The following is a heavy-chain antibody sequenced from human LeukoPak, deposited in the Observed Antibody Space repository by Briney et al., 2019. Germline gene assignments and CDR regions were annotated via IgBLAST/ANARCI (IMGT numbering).Heavy chain of an antibody. CDR2: ISSSGSTI. Sequence: GGSLRLSCAASGFTFSDYYMSWIRQAPGKGLEWVSYISSSGSTIYYADSVKGRFTISRDNTKNSLFLQMNSLRAEDTAVYYCARSGKSYDSSGYEGGYWGQGTLVTVSS. V-gene: IGHV3-11*01. J-gene: IGHJ4*02. CDR3: ARSGKSYDSSGYEGGY. CDR1: GFTFSDYY. D-gene: IGHD3-22*01.